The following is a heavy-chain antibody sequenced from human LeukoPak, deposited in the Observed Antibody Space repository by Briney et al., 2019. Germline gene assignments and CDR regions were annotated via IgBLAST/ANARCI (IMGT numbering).Heavy chain of an antibody. CDR2: ISYDGSNK. D-gene: IGHD4-17*01. V-gene: IGHV3-30*03. CDR1: GFTFSSYG. Sequence: GRSLRLSCAASGFTFSSYGMHWVRQAPGKGLEWVAVISYDGSNKYYADSVKGRFTISRDNSKNTLYLQMNSLRAEDTAVYYCVSRGAYYFFDYWGHGTLVTVSS. J-gene: IGHJ4*01. CDR3: VSRGAYYFFDY.